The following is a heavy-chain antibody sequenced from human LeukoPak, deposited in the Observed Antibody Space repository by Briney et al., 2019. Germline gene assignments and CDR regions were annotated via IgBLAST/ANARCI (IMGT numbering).Heavy chain of an antibody. D-gene: IGHD4-11*01. CDR2: INHNSAGT. V-gene: IGHV1-2*02. J-gene: IGHJ5*02. CDR3: ARHSKYANNWFDP. CDR1: GYTFIDYY. Sequence: ASVKVSCKASGYTFIDYYMHWVRPAPGQGGEWMGWINHNSAGTKYAQKFQGRVTMTWDTSISTAFMELRRLTSDDTAEYYCARHSKYANNWFDPWDERALVTVSA.